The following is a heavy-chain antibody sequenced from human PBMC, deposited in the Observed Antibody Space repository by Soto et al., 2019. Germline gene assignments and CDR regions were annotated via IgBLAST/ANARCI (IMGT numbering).Heavy chain of an antibody. CDR1: GFTFTNYA. CDR3: ARQAPSSGWYNRGAFDI. Sequence: GGSLRLSXAASGFTFTNYAMSWVRQAPGKGLEWVSTIRVSDGSEKYADFVEGRFTISRDTSKNTLSLQMNSLKASDTAMYYCARQAPSSGWYNRGAFDIWGQGTMVTVSS. CDR2: IRVSDGSE. J-gene: IGHJ3*02. D-gene: IGHD6-19*01. V-gene: IGHV3-23*01.